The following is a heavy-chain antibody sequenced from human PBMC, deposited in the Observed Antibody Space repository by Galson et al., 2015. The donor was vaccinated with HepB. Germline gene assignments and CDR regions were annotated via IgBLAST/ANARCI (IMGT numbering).Heavy chain of an antibody. CDR2: IIPILGIA. CDR1: GGTFSSYT. V-gene: IGHV1-69*04. CDR3: ARDKRYYSSGWGGFDY. Sequence: SVKVSCKASGGTFSSYTISWVRQAPGQGLEWMGRIIPILGIANYAQKFQGRVTMTTDTSTSTAYMELRSLRSDDTAVYYCARDKRYYSSGWGGFDYWGQGTLVTVSS. J-gene: IGHJ4*02. D-gene: IGHD6-19*01.